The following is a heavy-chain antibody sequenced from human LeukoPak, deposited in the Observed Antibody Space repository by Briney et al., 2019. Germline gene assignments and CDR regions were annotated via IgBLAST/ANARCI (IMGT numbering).Heavy chain of an antibody. D-gene: IGHD1-26*01. CDR3: AREARVGGALQY. CDR2: INTDGTFI. CDR1: GFTFSDYW. V-gene: IGHV3-74*01. J-gene: IGHJ4*02. Sequence: GGSLRLSCAASGFTFSDYWMHWVRQAPGKGLVWVSRINTDGTFIRHADSVQGRFTFSRDAAKNTLFLQMNSLRAEDTAVYYCAREARVGGALQYWGQGVLVTVSA.